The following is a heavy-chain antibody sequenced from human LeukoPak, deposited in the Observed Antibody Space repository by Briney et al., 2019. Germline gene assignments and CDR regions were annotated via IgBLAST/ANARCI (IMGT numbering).Heavy chain of an antibody. Sequence: ASVKVSCKASGYTFTSYGISWVRQAPGQGLEWMGWISAYNGNTNYAQKLQGRVTMTTDTSTSTAYMELRSLRSDDTAVYYCARGPPAYDSSGYYPRYWGQGTLVTVSS. CDR3: ARGPPAYDSSGYYPRY. D-gene: IGHD3-22*01. CDR1: GYTFTSYG. CDR2: ISAYNGNT. V-gene: IGHV1-18*01. J-gene: IGHJ4*02.